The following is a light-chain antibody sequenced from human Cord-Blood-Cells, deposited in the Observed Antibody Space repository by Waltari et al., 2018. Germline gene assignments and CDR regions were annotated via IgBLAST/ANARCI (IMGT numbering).Light chain of an antibody. Sequence: DIQMIQSPSTLSASVGDRVTITCRASQSISSWLAWYQQKPGKAPKLLIYDASSLESGVPSRFSGSGSGTEFTLTISSLQHDDFATYYCQQYNSFSWTFGQGTKVEIK. CDR1: QSISSW. J-gene: IGKJ1*01. CDR3: QQYNSFSWT. V-gene: IGKV1-5*01. CDR2: DAS.